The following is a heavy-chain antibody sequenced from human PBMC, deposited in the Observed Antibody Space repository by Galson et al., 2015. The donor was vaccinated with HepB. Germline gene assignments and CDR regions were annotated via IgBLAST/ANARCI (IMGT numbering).Heavy chain of an antibody. D-gene: IGHD2-2*01. CDR3: ARGRGYCISTSCYEFDY. CDR2: IYPGDSDT. Sequence: QSGAEVKKPGESLKMSCKGSGYSFTNSWIGWVRQVPGKGLEWMAIIYPGDSDTRYSPSFQGQVTISADKSISTAYLQWSSLRASDTAMYYCARGRGYCISTSCYEFDYGGQGTLVTVSS. J-gene: IGHJ4*02. V-gene: IGHV5-51*01. CDR1: GYSFTNSW.